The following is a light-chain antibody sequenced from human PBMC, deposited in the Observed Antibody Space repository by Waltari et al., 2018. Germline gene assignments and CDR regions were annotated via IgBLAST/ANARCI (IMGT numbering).Light chain of an antibody. Sequence: EIVLTQSPGTLSLSPGERATLSCRASQSVGTSYLAWYQQKPGQAPRRLIYDVSSSATGIPDRFSGSGAGTDFTLTISRLEPEDFAVYFCQQYGGSRTFGQGTKLEI. J-gene: IGKJ2*01. V-gene: IGKV3-20*01. CDR2: DVS. CDR3: QQYGGSRT. CDR1: QSVGTSY.